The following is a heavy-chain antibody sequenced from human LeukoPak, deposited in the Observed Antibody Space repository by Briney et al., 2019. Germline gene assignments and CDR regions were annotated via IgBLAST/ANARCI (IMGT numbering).Heavy chain of an antibody. Sequence: GGSLRLSCAASGFTFSNYAMNWVRQAPGKGLEWVSGISGSGESTWYADSVKGRFTISRDNSKNTLYLQMNSLRAEDTAVYYCAKEAGNYYYFGTDVWGQGTTVTGSS. CDR3: AKEAGNYYYFGTDV. CDR1: GFTFSNYA. J-gene: IGHJ6*02. V-gene: IGHV3-23*01. CDR2: ISGSGEST.